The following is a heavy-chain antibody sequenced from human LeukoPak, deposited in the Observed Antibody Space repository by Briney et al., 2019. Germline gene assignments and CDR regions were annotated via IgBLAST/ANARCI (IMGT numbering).Heavy chain of an antibody. CDR2: ISVSGGNT. V-gene: IGHV3-23*01. D-gene: IGHD3-10*01. CDR1: GFTFSSYA. Sequence: RGSPRLSCAASGFTFSSYAMSWVRQAPGKGLESVSAISVSGGNTYYADSVKGRFTISRDNPQNTMYLQMNSLRAEDTAVYYCAKYNYYGSGSYYNDFDYWGQGTLVTVSS. CDR3: AKYNYYGSGSYYNDFDY. J-gene: IGHJ4*02.